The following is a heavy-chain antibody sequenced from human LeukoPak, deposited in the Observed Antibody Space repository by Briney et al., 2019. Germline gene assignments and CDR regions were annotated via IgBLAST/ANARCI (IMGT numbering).Heavy chain of an antibody. Sequence: SETLSLTCTVSGDSINSFYWGWIRQPPGKGLEWIGSIYYSGSTYYNPSLKSRVTISVDTSKNQFSLKLSSVTAADTAVYYCARRGSGYYYLWGQGTLVTVSS. J-gene: IGHJ4*02. CDR1: GDSINSFY. V-gene: IGHV4-39*07. CDR3: ARRGSGYYYL. D-gene: IGHD3-22*01. CDR2: IYYSGST.